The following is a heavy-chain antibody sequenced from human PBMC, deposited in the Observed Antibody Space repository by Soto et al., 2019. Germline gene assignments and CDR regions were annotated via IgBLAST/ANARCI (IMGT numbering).Heavy chain of an antibody. Sequence: ASVKVSCKASGGTFSSYAISWVRQAPGQGLEWMGGIIPIFGTANYAQKFQGRVTITADESTSTAYMELSSLRSEDTAVYYCAIPPWGSLGPEKAFDIWGQGTMVTVSS. CDR1: GGTFSSYA. V-gene: IGHV1-69*13. D-gene: IGHD3-16*01. J-gene: IGHJ3*02. CDR3: AIPPWGSLGPEKAFDI. CDR2: IIPIFGTA.